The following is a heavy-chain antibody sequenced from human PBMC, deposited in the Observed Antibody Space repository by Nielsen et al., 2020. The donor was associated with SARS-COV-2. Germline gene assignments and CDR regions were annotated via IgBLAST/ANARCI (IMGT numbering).Heavy chain of an antibody. CDR2: INSDGSST. J-gene: IGHJ4*02. V-gene: IGHV3-74*01. D-gene: IGHD6-13*01. CDR1: GFTFSSYW. Sequence: GGSLRLSCAASGFTFSSYWMHWVRQAPGKGLVWVSRINSDGSSTSYADSVKGRFTISRDNAKNTLYLQMNSLRAEDTAVYYCALPRYSSSPGDYWGQGTLVTVSS. CDR3: ALPRYSSSPGDY.